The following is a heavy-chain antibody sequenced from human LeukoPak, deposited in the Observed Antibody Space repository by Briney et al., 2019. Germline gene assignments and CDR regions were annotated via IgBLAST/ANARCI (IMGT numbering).Heavy chain of an antibody. V-gene: IGHV3-30*04. CDR2: ISHDGSDK. D-gene: IGHD4-23*01. CDR3: ARDAGGGDY. Sequence: GRSLRLSCAASGFTFSSYAIHWVRQAPGKGLEWVAVISHDGSDKHYAESVKGRFTISRDNSKNTLYVQMNSLRVEDTAVYYCARDAGGGDYWGQGTLVTVSS. J-gene: IGHJ4*02. CDR1: GFTFSSYA.